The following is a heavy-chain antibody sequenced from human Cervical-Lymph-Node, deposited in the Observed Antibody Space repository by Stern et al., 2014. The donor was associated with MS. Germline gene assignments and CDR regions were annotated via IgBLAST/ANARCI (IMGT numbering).Heavy chain of an antibody. Sequence: QVHLQESGPGLVKPSQTLSLTCTVSGGSIRNGNHYWTWILQRPGKGLEWIGYIYYSGRTTYNPSLRSRLTISVDTSKNQFSLKLKSVTAADTAVYYCAREAQLGATGDYWGQGILVTVSS. J-gene: IGHJ4*02. CDR1: GGSIRNGNHY. D-gene: IGHD1-1*01. V-gene: IGHV4-31*03. CDR3: AREAQLGATGDY. CDR2: IYYSGRT.